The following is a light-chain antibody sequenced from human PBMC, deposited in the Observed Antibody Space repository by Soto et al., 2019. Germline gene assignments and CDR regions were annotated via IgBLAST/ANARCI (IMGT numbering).Light chain of an antibody. V-gene: IGLV2-14*03. CDR1: SSDVGGYDY. CDR3: SSYTSSRTLV. CDR2: DVF. J-gene: IGLJ3*02. Sequence: QSVLTQPASVSGSPGQSITISCTGTSSDVGGYDYVAWYQRDPGKAPKLMIYDVFNRPSGVSHRFSGSKSGNTASLTISGLQAEDEADYYCSSYTSSRTLVFGGGTQLTVL.